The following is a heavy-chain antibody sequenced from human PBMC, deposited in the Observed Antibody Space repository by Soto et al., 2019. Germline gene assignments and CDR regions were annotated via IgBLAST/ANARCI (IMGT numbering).Heavy chain of an antibody. Sequence: ASVKVSCKASGYTFTSYGISWVRQAPGQGLEWMGWISAYNGNTNYAQKLQGRVTMTTDTSTSPAYMEMRSLRSDDTAVYYCASDRYSGYDRGAFGIWGQGTMVTVSS. J-gene: IGHJ3*02. CDR2: ISAYNGNT. D-gene: IGHD5-12*01. CDR3: ASDRYSGYDRGAFGI. CDR1: GYTFTSYG. V-gene: IGHV1-18*01.